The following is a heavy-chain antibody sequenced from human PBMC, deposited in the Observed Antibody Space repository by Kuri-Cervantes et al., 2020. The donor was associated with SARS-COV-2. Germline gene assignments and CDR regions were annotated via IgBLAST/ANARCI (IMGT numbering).Heavy chain of an antibody. J-gene: IGHJ6*02. V-gene: IGHV3-74*03. CDR1: GFTFRSYW. CDR3: AKARAEYYDFWNGSIKIYYYYGMDV. Sequence: GGSLRLSCAASGFTFRSYWMHWVRQAPGKGLVWVSRINGDGSTRTYANSVKGRFTISRDNSKNTLYLQMNSLRAEDTAVYYCAKARAEYYDFWNGSIKIYYYYGMDVWGQGTTVTVSS. CDR2: INGDGSTR. D-gene: IGHD3-3*01.